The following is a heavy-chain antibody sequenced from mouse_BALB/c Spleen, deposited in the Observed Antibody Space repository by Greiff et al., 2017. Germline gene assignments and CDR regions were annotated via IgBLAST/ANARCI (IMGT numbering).Heavy chain of an antibody. D-gene: IGHD1-1*01. Sequence: EVHLVESGPGLVKPSQSLSLTCTVTGYSITSDYAWNWIRQFPGNKLEWMGYISYSGSTSYNPSLKSRISITRDTSKNQFFLQLNSVTTEDTATYYCARTPLRDYFDYWGQGTTLTVSS. CDR3: ARTPLRDYFDY. J-gene: IGHJ2*01. CDR1: GYSITSDYA. V-gene: IGHV3-2*02. CDR2: ISYSGST.